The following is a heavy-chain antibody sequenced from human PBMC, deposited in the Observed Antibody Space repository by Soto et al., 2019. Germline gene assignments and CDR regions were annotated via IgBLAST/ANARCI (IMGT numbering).Heavy chain of an antibody. J-gene: IGHJ1*01. CDR3: ARAPIGYCSGGSCYGEYFQN. Sequence: QVQLVESGGGVVQPGRSLRLSCTTSGFTFTVYGMHWVRQAPGTGLEWVAVIWFDGSYKYYADSVKGRFTISRDISKNTLYLQMNSLRAEDTAVYYCARAPIGYCSGGSCYGEYFQNWGQGTLVTVSS. CDR1: GFTFTVYG. V-gene: IGHV3-33*01. CDR2: IWFDGSYK. D-gene: IGHD2-15*01.